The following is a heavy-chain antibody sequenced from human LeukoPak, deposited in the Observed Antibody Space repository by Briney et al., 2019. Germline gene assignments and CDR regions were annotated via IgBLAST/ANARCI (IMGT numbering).Heavy chain of an antibody. J-gene: IGHJ6*03. CDR2: IHSGGTT. D-gene: IGHD3-3*02. Sequence: SETLSLTCTVSGDSITDDYYTWIRQPAGKGLEWIGRIHSGGTTNYNPSLMSRVTLSIDKSKKYISLILTSVTAADTALYYCARDNGSGYTKGYEHYYYYLDVWGKGTTVTVSS. CDR1: GDSITDDY. CDR3: ARDNGSGYTKGYEHYYYYLDV. V-gene: IGHV4-4*07.